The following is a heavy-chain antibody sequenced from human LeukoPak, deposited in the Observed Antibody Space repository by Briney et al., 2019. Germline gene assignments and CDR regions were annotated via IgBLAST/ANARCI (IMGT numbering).Heavy chain of an antibody. CDR1: GGSISSGDYY. CDR2: IYYSGTT. CDR3: ARNHGGWFDS. J-gene: IGHJ5*01. D-gene: IGHD4-23*01. Sequence: SETLSLTCTVSGGSISSGDYYWSWIRQPPGKGLEWIGYIYYSGTTKYNPSLKSRVTISVDTSKNQFSLKLNSVTAADTAAYYCARNHGGWFDSWGQGTLVTVSS. V-gene: IGHV4-61*08.